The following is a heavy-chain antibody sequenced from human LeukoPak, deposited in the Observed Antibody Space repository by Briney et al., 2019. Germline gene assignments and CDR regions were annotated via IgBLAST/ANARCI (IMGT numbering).Heavy chain of an antibody. Sequence: GGSLSLSCAASGFAFSSHWMNWVRQAPGKGLEWVANINREGNDKNYVDSVKGRFTISRDNAKNSLYLQMNSLRVEDTAVYYCARDGVPGGRDVWGQGTTVTVS. J-gene: IGHJ6*02. V-gene: IGHV3-7*01. CDR1: GFAFSSHW. D-gene: IGHD3-16*01. CDR2: INREGNDK. CDR3: ARDGVPGGRDV.